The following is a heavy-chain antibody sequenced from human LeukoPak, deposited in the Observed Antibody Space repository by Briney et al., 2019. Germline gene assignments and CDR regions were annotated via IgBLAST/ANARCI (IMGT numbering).Heavy chain of an antibody. Sequence: SETLSLTCTVSGYSISSGYYWGWIRQPPGKGLEWIGSIYHSGSTYYNPSLKSRVTISVDTSKNQFSLKLSSVTAADTAVYYCARAMLDDFWSGYSDAFDIWGQGTMVTVSS. J-gene: IGHJ3*02. CDR3: ARAMLDDFWSGYSDAFDI. CDR1: GYSISSGYY. V-gene: IGHV4-38-2*02. D-gene: IGHD3-3*01. CDR2: IYHSGST.